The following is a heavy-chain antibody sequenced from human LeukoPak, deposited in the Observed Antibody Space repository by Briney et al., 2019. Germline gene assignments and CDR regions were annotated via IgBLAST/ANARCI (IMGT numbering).Heavy chain of an antibody. CDR1: GFTFSSYS. D-gene: IGHD1-26*01. J-gene: IGHJ4*02. V-gene: IGHV3-21*01. CDR3: TRGGSGTYGEFDY. CDR2: ISSSSSYI. Sequence: GGSLRLSCAASGFTFSSYSMNWVRQAPGKGLEWVSSISSSSSYIYYADSVKGRFTISRDNAKNTVYLQVNSLRAEDTAVFYCTRGGSGTYGEFDYWGQGTLVTVSS.